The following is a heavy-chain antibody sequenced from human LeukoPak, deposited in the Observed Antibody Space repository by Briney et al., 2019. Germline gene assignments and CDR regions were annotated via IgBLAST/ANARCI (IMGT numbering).Heavy chain of an antibody. J-gene: IGHJ4*02. CDR1: GYTFTSYG. Sequence: ASVKVSCKASGYTFTSYGISWVRQAPGQGLEWMGWISAYNGNTNYAQKLQGRVTMTRDTSISTAYMELSRLRSDDTAVYYCARVPFDYARAGDYWGQGTLVTVSS. V-gene: IGHV1-18*01. D-gene: IGHD3-9*01. CDR3: ARVPFDYARAGDY. CDR2: ISAYNGNT.